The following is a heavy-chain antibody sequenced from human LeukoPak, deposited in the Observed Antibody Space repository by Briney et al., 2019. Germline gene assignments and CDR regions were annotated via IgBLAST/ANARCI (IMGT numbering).Heavy chain of an antibody. D-gene: IGHD1-26*01. CDR2: TYYSGST. CDR3: ARPGIVGAPGGFDP. Sequence: SETLSLTCSVSGGSISSFYWSWIRQPPGKGLEWIGYTYYSGSTYYNPSLKSRVTISVDTSKNQFSLKLSSVTAADTAVYYCARPGIVGAPGGFDPWGQGTLVTVSS. V-gene: IGHV4-59*08. J-gene: IGHJ5*02. CDR1: GGSISSFY.